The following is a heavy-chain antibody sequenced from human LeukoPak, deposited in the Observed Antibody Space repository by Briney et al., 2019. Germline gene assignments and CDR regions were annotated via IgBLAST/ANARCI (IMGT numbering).Heavy chain of an antibody. CDR3: AKDFGDPAPGY. J-gene: IGHJ4*02. CDR2: ISGSSVTT. D-gene: IGHD3-10*01. V-gene: IGHV3-23*01. Sequence: GGSLSLSFAASGITFSSYAMSWVRQAPGKGLEWVSAISGSSVTTYYAGSVKGRFTISRDISKNTLYLQMNSLRVEDTAVYYCAKDFGDPAPGYWGQGTQVTVSS. CDR1: GITFSSYA.